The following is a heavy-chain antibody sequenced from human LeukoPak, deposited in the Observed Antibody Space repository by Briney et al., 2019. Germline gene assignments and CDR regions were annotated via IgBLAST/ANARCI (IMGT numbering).Heavy chain of an antibody. CDR2: ISGSGGST. J-gene: IGHJ2*01. CDR3: ASRSYGSGSYYWYFDL. D-gene: IGHD3-10*01. CDR1: GFTFSSYA. Sequence: GGSLRLSCAASGFTFSSYAMSWVRQAPGKGLEWVSAISGSGGSTYYADSVKGRFTISRDNSKNTLYLQMNNLRAEDTAVYYCASRSYGSGSYYWYFDLWGRGTLVTVSS. V-gene: IGHV3-23*01.